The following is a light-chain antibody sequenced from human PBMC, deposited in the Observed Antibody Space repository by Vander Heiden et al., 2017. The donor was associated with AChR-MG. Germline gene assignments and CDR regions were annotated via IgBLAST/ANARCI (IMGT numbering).Light chain of an antibody. Sequence: QSVLTQPPSVSGAPGHRVTISCTGSSPNIGAGYDVHWYQQLPGTAPKLLIYGNSNRHSGGPDRFSGSKSGTSASLAITGLRAEDEADYYCQSYDSSLSGPVVFGGGTKLTVL. CDR2: GNS. CDR3: QSYDSSLSGPVV. CDR1: SPNIGAGYD. J-gene: IGLJ2*01. V-gene: IGLV1-40*01.